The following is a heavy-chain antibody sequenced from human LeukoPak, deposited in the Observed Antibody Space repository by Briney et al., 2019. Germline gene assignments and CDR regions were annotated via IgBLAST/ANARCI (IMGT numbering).Heavy chain of an antibody. CDR1: GYSISSGYY. Sequence: PSETLSLTCTVSGYSISSGYYWSWIRQPPGKGLEWIGEINHSGSTNYNPSLKSRVTISVDTSKNQFSLKLSSVTAADTAVYYCARGSSSYGTNFDYWGQGTLVTVSS. CDR2: INHSGST. V-gene: IGHV4-38-2*02. J-gene: IGHJ4*02. CDR3: ARGSSSYGTNFDY. D-gene: IGHD1-26*01.